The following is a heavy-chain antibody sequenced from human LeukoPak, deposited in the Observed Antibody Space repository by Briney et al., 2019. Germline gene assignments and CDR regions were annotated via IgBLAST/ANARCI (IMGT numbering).Heavy chain of an antibody. CDR1: GGSISSYY. J-gene: IGHJ4*02. V-gene: IGHV4-59*08. D-gene: IGHD4-17*01. CDR2: IYYSGST. CDR3: ARRGYGDHIDY. Sequence: KSSETLSLTCTVSGGSISSYYWSWIRQPPGKGLEWIGYIYYSGSTNYNPSLKSRVTISIDTSKNQFSLKLSSVTAADTAMYYCARRGYGDHIDYWGQGTLVTVSS.